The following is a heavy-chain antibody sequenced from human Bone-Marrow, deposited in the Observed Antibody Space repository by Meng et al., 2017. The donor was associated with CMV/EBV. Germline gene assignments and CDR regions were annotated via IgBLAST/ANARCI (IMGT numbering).Heavy chain of an antibody. Sequence: GESLKISCAASGFTFDSYSLNWVRQAPGKGLEWISYIGTGSSVASYADSVKGRFTISRDNAKNSLFLQMNSLRVEDTAVYYCARDCRREQLFDYWGQGTLVTVSS. CDR2: IGTGSSVA. CDR3: ARDCRREQLFDY. CDR1: GFTFDSYS. D-gene: IGHD1/OR15-1a*01. V-gene: IGHV3-48*04. J-gene: IGHJ4*02.